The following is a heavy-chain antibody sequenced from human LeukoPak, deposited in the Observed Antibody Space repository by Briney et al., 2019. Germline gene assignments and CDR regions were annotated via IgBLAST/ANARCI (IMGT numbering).Heavy chain of an antibody. CDR1: GFTFSSYG. V-gene: IGHV3-7*01. D-gene: IGHD3-22*01. CDR3: ARDPEDYYDSSDYYDDFDM. J-gene: IGHJ3*02. CDR2: IKQDGSEK. Sequence: GGSLRLSYAASGFTFSSYGMSWVRQAPGKGLEWVANIKQDGSEKYYVDSVKGRFTISRDNAKNSLYLQMNSLRAEDTAVYYCARDPEDYYDSSDYYDDFDMWGQGPMVPVSS.